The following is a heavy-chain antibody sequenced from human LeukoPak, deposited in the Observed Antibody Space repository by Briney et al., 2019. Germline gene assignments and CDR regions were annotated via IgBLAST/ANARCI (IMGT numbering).Heavy chain of an antibody. D-gene: IGHD2-8*02. Sequence: GGSLRLSCAASGFTFSSFAMTWVRQAPGKGLEWVSGFDGNGPNTYYADSVKGRWTISRDNSRNTLYLEMNSLRPEDTAIYYCAKPRATGLGWAQFDYWGQGSLVTVSS. J-gene: IGHJ4*02. CDR2: FDGNGPNT. CDR3: AKPRATGLGWAQFDY. V-gene: IGHV3-23*01. CDR1: GFTFSSFA.